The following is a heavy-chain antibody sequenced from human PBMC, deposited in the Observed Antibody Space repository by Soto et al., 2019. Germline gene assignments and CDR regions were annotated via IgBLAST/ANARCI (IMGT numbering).Heavy chain of an antibody. CDR3: GRYT. CDR1: GVSVHNNY. V-gene: IGHV3-66*01. Sequence: EVQLVESGGGLAQPGGSLRLTCAVSGVSVHNNYLKWVRQAPGKGLEWIANVYSGERAYYADSVKGRFTIFRDISTNTLELQMKSLRVEDTAVYYCGRYTRGQGTLVTVSS. CDR2: VYSGERA. D-gene: IGHD1-1*01. J-gene: IGHJ4*02.